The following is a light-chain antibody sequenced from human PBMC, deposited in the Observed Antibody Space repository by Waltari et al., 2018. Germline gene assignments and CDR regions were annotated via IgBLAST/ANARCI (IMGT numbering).Light chain of an antibody. CDR1: QNIGNW. CDR3: QRANSFPTGVT. CDR2: AAS. J-gene: IGKJ4*01. V-gene: IGKV1D-12*01. Sequence: DIQMTQSPPSVSASVGDRVSLTCRARQNIGNWLAWFQHKPGKAPKPLIYAASKLQSGGASRFSGNGLGTELTLTIDSLQPEDFASDYCQRANSFPTGVTFGGGTKVETK.